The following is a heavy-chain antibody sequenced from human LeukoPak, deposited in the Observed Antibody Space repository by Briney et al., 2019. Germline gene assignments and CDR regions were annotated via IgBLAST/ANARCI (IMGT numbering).Heavy chain of an antibody. V-gene: IGHV3-30*02. CDR2: IWYDGSNK. Sequence: GGSLRLSCAASGFTFSSYGMHWVRQAPGKGLEWVAVIWYDGSNKYYADSVKGRFTISRDNSKNTLYLQMNSLRAEDTAVYYCAKDLGYYYDSSMDVWGQGTTVTVSS. D-gene: IGHD3-22*01. J-gene: IGHJ6*02. CDR1: GFTFSSYG. CDR3: AKDLGYYYDSSMDV.